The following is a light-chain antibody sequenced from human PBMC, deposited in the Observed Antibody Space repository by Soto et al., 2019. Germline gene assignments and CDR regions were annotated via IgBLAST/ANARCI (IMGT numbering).Light chain of an antibody. CDR2: DAS. Sequence: EFVLTQSPGTLSLSPGERATLSFRASQSVSSYLAWYQQKPGQAPRLLIYDASNRATGIPARFSGSGSGTDFTLTISSLEPEDFAVYYCQQRKNWQVTFGQGTRLEIK. J-gene: IGKJ5*01. CDR1: QSVSSY. CDR3: QQRKNWQVT. V-gene: IGKV3-11*01.